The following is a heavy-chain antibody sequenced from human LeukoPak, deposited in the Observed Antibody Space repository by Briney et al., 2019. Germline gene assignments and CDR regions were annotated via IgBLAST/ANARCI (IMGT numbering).Heavy chain of an antibody. J-gene: IGHJ6*02. CDR3: ARDKGGSAWDV. CDR1: GGSVSSGGYD. V-gene: IGHV4-31*03. D-gene: IGHD2-15*01. CDR2: IYYSGST. Sequence: SETLSLTCTVSGGSVSSGGYDWSWIRQHPGKGLEWIGYIYYSGSTYYNPSLKSRVTISVDTSKNQFSLKLSSVTAADTAVYYCARDKGGSAWDVWGQGTTVTVSS.